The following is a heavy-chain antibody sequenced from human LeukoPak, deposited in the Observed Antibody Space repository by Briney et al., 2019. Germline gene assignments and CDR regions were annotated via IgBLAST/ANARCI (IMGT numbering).Heavy chain of an antibody. J-gene: IGHJ4*02. Sequence: GGSLRLSCAASGFIFSTYAINWVRQAPGKGPAWVSTITGGGDAYYADSVKGRFTISRDNSKNTLSLQMNSLRGEDTAIYYCAKGGSSAWNSYDYWGQGTLVTVSS. CDR2: ITGGGDA. CDR1: GFIFSTYA. CDR3: AKGGSSAWNSYDY. V-gene: IGHV3-23*01. D-gene: IGHD6-19*01.